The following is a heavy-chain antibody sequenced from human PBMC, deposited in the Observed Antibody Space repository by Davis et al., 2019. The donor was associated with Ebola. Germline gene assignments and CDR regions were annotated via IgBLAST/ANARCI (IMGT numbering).Heavy chain of an antibody. J-gene: IGHJ4*02. D-gene: IGHD5-24*01. CDR3: VKVDDGYDY. Sequence: GESLKISCAASGFTFSSYGMHWVRQAPGKGLEWVAVISYDGSNKYYADSVKGRFTISRDNSNNTLYLQMNSLRAEDTAVYYCVKVDDGYDYWGQGTLVTVTS. CDR2: ISYDGSNK. CDR1: GFTFSSYG. V-gene: IGHV3-30*18.